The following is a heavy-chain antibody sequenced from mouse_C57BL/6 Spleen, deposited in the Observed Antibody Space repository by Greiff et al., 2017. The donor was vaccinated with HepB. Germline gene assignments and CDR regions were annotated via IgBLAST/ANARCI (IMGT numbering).Heavy chain of an antibody. V-gene: IGHV14-2*01. J-gene: IGHJ2*01. D-gene: IGHD4-1*01. CDR2: IDPEDGET. CDR1: GFNIKDYY. CDR3: ASLGSFDY. Sequence: VQLQQSGAELVKPGASVKLSCTASGFNIKDYYMNWVKQRTEQGLEWIGRIDPEDGETKYAAKFQGKATITADTSSNTAYLQLSSLTSADTAVYYCASLGSFDYWGQGTTLTVSS.